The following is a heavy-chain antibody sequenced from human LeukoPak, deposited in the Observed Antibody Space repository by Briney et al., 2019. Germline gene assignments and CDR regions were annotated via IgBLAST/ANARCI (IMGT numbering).Heavy chain of an antibody. Sequence: PGGSLRLSCAASGFTSSDHYMDWVRQAPGKGLEWVGRTRNKANTYTTEYAASVKGRFTISRDDSQSSLYLQMNSLKTEDTAVYYCARGGYCSSASCYGDYYGMDVWGKGTTVTVSS. CDR2: TRNKANTYTT. J-gene: IGHJ6*04. CDR1: GFTSSDHY. CDR3: ARGGYCSSASCYGDYYGMDV. V-gene: IGHV3-72*01. D-gene: IGHD2-2*01.